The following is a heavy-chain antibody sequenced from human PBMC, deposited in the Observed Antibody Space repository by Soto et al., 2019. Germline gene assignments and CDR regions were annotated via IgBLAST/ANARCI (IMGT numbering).Heavy chain of an antibody. Sequence: QVQLQESGPGLVKPSGTLSLTCAVSGGSISSSNWWSWVRQPPGKGLEWIGEIYHSGSTNYNPSPQSRVTISVDMSQNQVPVRLSSVTAAATAVYDCASGGYVWSGYHECYFDYWGQGSLVAVSS. CDR2: IYHSGST. J-gene: IGHJ4*02. CDR1: GGSISSSNW. CDR3: ASGGYVWSGYHECYFDY. D-gene: IGHD3-3*01. V-gene: IGHV4-4*02.